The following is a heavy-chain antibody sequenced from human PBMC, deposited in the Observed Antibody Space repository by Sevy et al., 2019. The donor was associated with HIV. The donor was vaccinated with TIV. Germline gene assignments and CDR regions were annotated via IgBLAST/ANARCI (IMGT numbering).Heavy chain of an antibody. CDR2: IKQDGTEK. CDR3: ARDCNSNTCLWGLDV. CDR1: GFTFSTYW. V-gene: IGHV3-7*03. J-gene: IGHJ6*02. Sequence: GESLKISCAASGFTFSTYWMSWVRQAPGKGLEWVANIKQDGTEKYYVDSVKGRFTISRDNAKNSMYLQMNSLRAEDTAVYYCARDCNSNTCLWGLDVWGQGTTVTVSS. D-gene: IGHD2-2*01.